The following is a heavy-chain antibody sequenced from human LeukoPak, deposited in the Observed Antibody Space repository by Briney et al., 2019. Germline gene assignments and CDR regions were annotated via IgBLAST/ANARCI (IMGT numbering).Heavy chain of an antibody. J-gene: IGHJ3*02. V-gene: IGHV3-33*01. Sequence: GRSLRRSCAASGFTFSSYGMHWVRQAPGKGLEWVAVIWYDGSNDYYANSVKGRFTISRDNSTNTLYLQMNSLRAEDTAVYFCARKNTQDAFDIWGQGTMVTVSS. CDR3: ARKNTQDAFDI. CDR1: GFTFSSYG. CDR2: IWYDGSND. D-gene: IGHD2-15*01.